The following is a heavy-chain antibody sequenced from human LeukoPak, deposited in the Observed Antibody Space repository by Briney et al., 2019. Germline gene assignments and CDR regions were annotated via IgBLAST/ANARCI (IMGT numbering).Heavy chain of an antibody. CDR2: IKQDGSQR. CDR3: ARRGGSSSRRSPVDY. V-gene: IGHV3-7*01. D-gene: IGHD6-6*01. J-gene: IGHJ4*02. CDR1: GLTFSDYW. Sequence: GRSLILSCTASGLTFSDYWMTWVRQAPGKGPEWVANIKQDGSQRYYVDSVRGRFTISRDNAKNSLFLQMNGLRAEDTAVYYCARRGGSSSRRSPVDYWGQGTLVTVSS.